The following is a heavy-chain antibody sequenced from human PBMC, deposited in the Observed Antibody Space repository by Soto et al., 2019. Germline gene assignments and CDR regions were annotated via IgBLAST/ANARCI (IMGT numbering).Heavy chain of an antibody. CDR3: ARSGYSYGPNPLLY. V-gene: IGHV4-31*03. CDR2: IYYSGST. Sequence: QVQLQESGPGLVKPSQTLSLTCTVSGGSISSGGYYWSWIRQHPGKGLEWIGYIYYSGSTYYNPSLKSRVTISVDTSKNQFCLTLSSVTAADTAVYYCARSGYSYGPNPLLYWGQGTLVTVSS. CDR1: GGSISSGGYY. J-gene: IGHJ4*02. D-gene: IGHD5-18*01.